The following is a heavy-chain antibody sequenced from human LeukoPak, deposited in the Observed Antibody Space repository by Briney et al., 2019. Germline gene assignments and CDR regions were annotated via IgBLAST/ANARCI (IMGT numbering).Heavy chain of an antibody. CDR2: ISSSSSYI. CDR3: ARALYYGRLRDYYMDV. D-gene: IGHD1-26*01. CDR1: GFTFSSYS. V-gene: IGHV3-21*01. Sequence: GGSLRLSCAASGFTFSSYSMHWVRQAPGKGLAWVSSISSSSSYIYYADSVKGRFTISRDNAKNSLYLQMNSLRAEDTAVYYCARALYYGRLRDYYMDVWGKGTTVTVSS. J-gene: IGHJ6*03.